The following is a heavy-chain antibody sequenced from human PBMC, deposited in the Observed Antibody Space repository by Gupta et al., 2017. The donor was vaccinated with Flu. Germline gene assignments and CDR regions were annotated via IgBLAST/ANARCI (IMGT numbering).Heavy chain of an antibody. V-gene: IGHV3-23*01. J-gene: IGHJ6*03. CDR3: VKEGDEGMAYYYSYYRDV. CDR2: VTDSGAST. Sequence: SWVRRAPGKGLEWVSGVTDSGASTYYADSVKGRFTITRDNLKDTVYLQMNSLRAEDTTVYYCVKEGDEGMAYYYSYYRDVWGKGTTGTVSS. D-gene: IGHD1-20*01.